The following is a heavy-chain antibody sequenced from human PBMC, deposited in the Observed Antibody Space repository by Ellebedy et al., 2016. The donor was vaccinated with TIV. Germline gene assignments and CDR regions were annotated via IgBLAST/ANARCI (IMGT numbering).Heavy chain of an antibody. J-gene: IGHJ4*02. Sequence: GESLKISCAASGFTFSSYSMNWVRQAPGKGLEWVSYISSSSSTIYYADSVKGRFTISRDNAKNSLYLQMNSLRAEDTAVYYCARDPLGGWSIFDYWGQGTLVTVSS. CDR3: ARDPLGGWSIFDY. CDR1: GFTFSSYS. D-gene: IGHD6-19*01. CDR2: ISSSSSTI. V-gene: IGHV3-48*01.